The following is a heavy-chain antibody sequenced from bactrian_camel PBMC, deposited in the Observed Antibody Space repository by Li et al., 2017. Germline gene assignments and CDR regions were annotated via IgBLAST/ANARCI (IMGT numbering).Heavy chain of an antibody. CDR1: GFTFDEPA. V-gene: IGHV3S60*01. Sequence: QVQRVESGVSSVQAGGSLRLSCTGSGFTFDEPAKRWYRQVPGNECELISSISSDGTTYYSDSVKGRFTISQGTAKNTVYLQMDSLKPEDTAMYYCSGDCEYLGYGGDLIGGLYWGQGTQVTVS. D-gene: IGHD2*01. J-gene: IGHJ4*01. CDR2: ISSDGTT. CDR3: SGDCEYLGYGGDLIGGLY.